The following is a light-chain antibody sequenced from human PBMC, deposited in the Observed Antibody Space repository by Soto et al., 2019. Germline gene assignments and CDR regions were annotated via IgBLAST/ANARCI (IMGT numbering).Light chain of an antibody. CDR2: GH. Sequence: QSVLTQPPSVSGAPGQRVTISCTGNTSNIGAGYEVHWYQQFPGRAPKLLIYGHNRPAGVPDRFSASKSGTSASLAITGLQAEDEADYYCQSYDRSLSAYWVFDGGTKLTVL. CDR3: QSYDRSLSAYWV. J-gene: IGLJ3*02. CDR1: TSNIGAGYE. V-gene: IGLV1-40*01.